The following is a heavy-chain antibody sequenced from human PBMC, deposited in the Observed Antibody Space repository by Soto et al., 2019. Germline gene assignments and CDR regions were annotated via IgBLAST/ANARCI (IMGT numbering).Heavy chain of an antibody. CDR1: GFTFSSFA. CDR2: ISGSGGST. V-gene: IGHV3-23*01. D-gene: IGHD6-6*01. CDR3: ARDQSSSPLDY. J-gene: IGHJ4*02. Sequence: PGGSLRLSCAASGFTFSSFAMSWVRQAPGKGLDWVSAISGSGGSTYSADSVKGRFTISRDNSKNTLYLQMSSLRAEDTAVYYCARDQSSSPLDYWGQGTLVTVSS.